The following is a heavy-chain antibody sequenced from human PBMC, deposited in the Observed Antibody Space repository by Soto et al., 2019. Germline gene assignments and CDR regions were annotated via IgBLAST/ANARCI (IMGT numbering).Heavy chain of an antibody. Sequence: GGSLRLSCAASGFTFSRYAMSWVRQAPGKGLEWVSAISGSGGSTYYADSVKGRFTISRDNSKNTLYLQMNSLRAEDTAVYYCAKDIAARLNPEYFQHWGQGTLVTVSS. D-gene: IGHD6-6*01. CDR2: ISGSGGST. V-gene: IGHV3-23*01. CDR1: GFTFSRYA. CDR3: AKDIAARLNPEYFQH. J-gene: IGHJ1*01.